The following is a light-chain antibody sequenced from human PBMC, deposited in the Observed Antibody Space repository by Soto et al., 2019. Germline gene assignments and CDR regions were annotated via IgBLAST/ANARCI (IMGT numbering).Light chain of an antibody. CDR1: SSDVGGYNY. CDR3: SSYAGSNLLR. J-gene: IGLJ1*01. V-gene: IGLV2-8*01. CDR2: EVT. Sequence: QSVLTQPPSASGSPRQSVTISCTGTSSDVGGYNYVSWYQQHPGKAPKLMIYEVTKRPSGVPDRFSGSKSGNTASLTVSGIQAEDEADYYCSSYAGSNLLRVGTGTKLTFL.